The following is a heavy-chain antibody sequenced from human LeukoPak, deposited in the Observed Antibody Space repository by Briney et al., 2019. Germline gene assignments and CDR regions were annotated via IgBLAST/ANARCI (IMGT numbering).Heavy chain of an antibody. J-gene: IGHJ4*02. CDR3: TSAYSGYDSLTPDY. CDR2: IRSKANSYAT. Sequence: GGSLRLSCAASGFTFSDSTMHWVRQASGKGLEWVGRIRSKANSYATTYAASVKGRFTISRDDSKNTAYLQMNSLKTEDTALYYCTSAYSGYDSLTPDYWGQGTLVTVSS. V-gene: IGHV3-73*01. D-gene: IGHD5-12*01. CDR1: GFTFSDST.